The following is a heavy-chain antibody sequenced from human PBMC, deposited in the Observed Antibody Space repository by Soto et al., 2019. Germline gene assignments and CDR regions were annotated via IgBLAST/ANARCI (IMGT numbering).Heavy chain of an antibody. D-gene: IGHD6-19*01. Sequence: QVQLVQSGAEVKKPGSSVKVSCKASGGTFSSYAISWVRQAPGQGLERMGGIIPIFGTANYAQKFQGRVTITADESTSTDYMELSSLRTEDTAVYYWAAGGYSSGWPDYYGIDFWGQGTTVTVSS. CDR3: AAGGYSSGWPDYYGIDF. CDR1: GGTFSSYA. V-gene: IGHV1-69*01. CDR2: IIPIFGTA. J-gene: IGHJ6*01.